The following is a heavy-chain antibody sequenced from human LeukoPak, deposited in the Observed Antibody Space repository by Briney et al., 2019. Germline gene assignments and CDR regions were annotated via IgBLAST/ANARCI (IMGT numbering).Heavy chain of an antibody. CDR1: GFTFSNYG. Sequence: GGSLRLSCAASGFTFSNYGMHWVRQAPGKGLEWVAVISYDGSYKYYADSVKGRFTISRDNSKNTLYLQMNSLRAEDTAVYYCAKSRDSSGYYYEDFDYWGQGTLVTVSS. D-gene: IGHD3-22*01. V-gene: IGHV3-30*18. CDR2: ISYDGSYK. CDR3: AKSRDSSGYYYEDFDY. J-gene: IGHJ4*02.